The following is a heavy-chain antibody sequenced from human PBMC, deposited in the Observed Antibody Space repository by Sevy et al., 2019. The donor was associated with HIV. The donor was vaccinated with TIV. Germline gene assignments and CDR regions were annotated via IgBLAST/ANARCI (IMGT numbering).Heavy chain of an antibody. V-gene: IGHV3-64*01. CDR1: GFTFSSYA. Sequence: GGSLRLSCAASGFTFSSYAMHWVRQAPGKGLEYVSAISSNGGSTYYANSVKGRFTISRDNSKNTLYLQLGSLRAEDMAVDYCARGSSTSCFTRRCAFDIWGQGTMVTVSS. J-gene: IGHJ3*02. CDR3: ARGSSTSCFTRRCAFDI. D-gene: IGHD2-2*01. CDR2: ISSNGGST.